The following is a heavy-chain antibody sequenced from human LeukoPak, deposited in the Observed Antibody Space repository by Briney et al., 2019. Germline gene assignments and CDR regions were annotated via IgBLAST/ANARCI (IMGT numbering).Heavy chain of an antibody. CDR2: ISGSGGST. CDR3: AKDPRGSSWYDY. J-gene: IGHJ4*02. Sequence: GRSLRLSCAASGFTFSSYAMSWVRQAPGKGLEWVSAISGSGGSTYYADSVKGRFTISRDNSKNTLYLQMNSLRAEDTAVYYCAKDPRGSSWYDYWGQGTLVTVSS. D-gene: IGHD6-13*01. CDR1: GFTFSSYA. V-gene: IGHV3-23*01.